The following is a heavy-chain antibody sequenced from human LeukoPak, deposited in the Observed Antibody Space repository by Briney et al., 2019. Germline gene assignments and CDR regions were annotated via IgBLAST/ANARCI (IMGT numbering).Heavy chain of an antibody. CDR1: GGSISSSSYY. CDR2: IYYSGST. V-gene: IGHV4-39*07. CDR3: ARGPDYSSGYYAY. Sequence: SETLPLTCTVSGGSISSSSYYWGWIRQPPGKGLEWIGSIYYSGSTYYNSSLKSRVTISVDTSKNQFSLKLSSVTAADTAVYYCARGPDYSSGYYAYWGQGTLVTVSS. J-gene: IGHJ4*02. D-gene: IGHD3-22*01.